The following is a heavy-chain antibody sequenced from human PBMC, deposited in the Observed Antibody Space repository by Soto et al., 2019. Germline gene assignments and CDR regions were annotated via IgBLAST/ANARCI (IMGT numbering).Heavy chain of an antibody. V-gene: IGHV5-10-1*01. CDR2: IDPRDSFT. D-gene: IGHD3-10*01. J-gene: IGHJ6*02. CDR1: GYTFTNYW. CDR3: AGGGVRGVITRTRDYYGMDV. Sequence: GESLKISCKGSGYTFTNYWITWVRQMPGKGLEWMGRIDPRDSFTNYSPSFQGHVIISVDRSMSTVYLQWSSLKASDSAIYYCAGGGVRGVITRTRDYYGMDVWGQGTTVTVSS.